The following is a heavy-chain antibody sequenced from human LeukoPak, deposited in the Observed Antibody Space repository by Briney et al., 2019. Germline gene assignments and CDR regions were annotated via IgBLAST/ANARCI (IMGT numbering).Heavy chain of an antibody. CDR1: GGTFSSYA. CDR2: INPIFGTA. CDR3: ARDGGESDDTNDAFDI. D-gene: IGHD2-15*01. J-gene: IGHJ3*02. Sequence: SVKVSCKASGGTFSSYAISWVRQAPGRGLDWMGGINPIFGTANYAQKFQGRVTITADKSTSTAYMELSSLRSEDTAVYYCARDGGESDDTNDAFDIWGQGTMVTVSS. V-gene: IGHV1-69*06.